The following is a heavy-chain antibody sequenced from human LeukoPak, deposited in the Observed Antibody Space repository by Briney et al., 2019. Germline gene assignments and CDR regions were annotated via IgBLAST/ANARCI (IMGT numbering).Heavy chain of an antibody. V-gene: IGHV3-33*01. CDR3: ARDGYYYDSSGYSHPHYYYYYGMDV. CDR2: IWYDGSNK. D-gene: IGHD3-22*01. J-gene: IGHJ6*02. CDR1: GFTFSSYG. Sequence: PGGSLRLSCAASGFTFSSYGMHWVRQAPGKGLEWVAVIWYDGSNKYYADSVKGRFTISRDNSKNTLYQQMNSLRAEDTAVYYCARDGYYYDSSGYSHPHYYYYYGMDVWGQGTTVTVSS.